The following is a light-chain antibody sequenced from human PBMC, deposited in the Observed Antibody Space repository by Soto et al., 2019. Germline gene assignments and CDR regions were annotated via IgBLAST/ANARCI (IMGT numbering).Light chain of an antibody. Sequence: QAVVTQPPSASGTPGQWVTISCSGRSSNIGDNYVYWYQQLPGTAPKLLIYRNNQRPSGVPDRFSGSNSDTSASLAISGLRSEDEADYYCAAWDDTLCGHVVFGGGTQLTVL. CDR2: RNN. CDR3: AAWDDTLCGHVV. V-gene: IGLV1-47*01. J-gene: IGLJ2*01. CDR1: SSNIGDNY.